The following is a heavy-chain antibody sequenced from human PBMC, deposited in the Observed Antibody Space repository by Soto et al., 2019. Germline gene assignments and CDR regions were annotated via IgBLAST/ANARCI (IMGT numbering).Heavy chain of an antibody. V-gene: IGHV1-18*01. CDR3: ASLGYCSSTSRYGDFDY. CDR2: ISAYNGNT. Sequence: GASVKVSCKASGYTFTSYGISWVRQAPGQGLEWMGWISAYNGNTNYAQKLQGRVTMTTDTSTSTAYMELRSLRSDDTAVYYCASLGYCSSTSRYGDFDYWGQGTLVTVSS. D-gene: IGHD2-2*01. CDR1: GYTFTSYG. J-gene: IGHJ4*02.